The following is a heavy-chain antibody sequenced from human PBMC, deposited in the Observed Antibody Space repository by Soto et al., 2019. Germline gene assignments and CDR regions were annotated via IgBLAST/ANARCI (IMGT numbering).Heavy chain of an antibody. D-gene: IGHD3-10*01. J-gene: IGHJ3*02. CDR1: GFTFSSYA. CDR3: ARGMYGSGSYYIGDAFDM. Sequence: EVQLLESGGGLVQPGGSLRLSCAASGFTFSSYAMNWVRQAPGKGLEWVSIISGSGDSTYYADSVKGRFTISRDNTKNTLYLQMNSLRAEDTAVYYCARGMYGSGSYYIGDAFDMWGQGTMVTVSS. CDR2: ISGSGDST. V-gene: IGHV3-23*01.